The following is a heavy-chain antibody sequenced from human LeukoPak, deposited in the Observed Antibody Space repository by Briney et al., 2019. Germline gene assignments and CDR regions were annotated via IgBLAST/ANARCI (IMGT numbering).Heavy chain of an antibody. Sequence: SETLSLTCTVSGGSISSHYWSRIRQPPGKGLEWIAYIYYSGSTNYNPSLKSRVTISVDMSKNQFSLKLSSVTAADTAVYYCARAIAAAGLFDYWGQGTLVTVSS. CDR2: IYYSGST. CDR3: ARAIAAAGLFDY. V-gene: IGHV4-59*11. CDR1: GGSISSHY. D-gene: IGHD6-13*01. J-gene: IGHJ4*02.